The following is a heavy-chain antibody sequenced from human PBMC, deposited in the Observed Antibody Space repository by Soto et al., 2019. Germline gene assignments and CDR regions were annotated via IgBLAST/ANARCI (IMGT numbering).Heavy chain of an antibody. CDR2: INPGYPAGRST. J-gene: IGHJ6*02. CDR1: GYTLTTFF. D-gene: IGHD1-26*01. CDR3: AREAIVAGATTGMDV. V-gene: IGHV1-46*01. Sequence: QVQFVQSGAEVKKRGASVKVSCKASGYTLTTFFMHWVRQAPGQGLEWMGLINPGYPAGRSTSYAQKFQGRVTMRTDTSASRLSMELSRLRSDDTAVYSCAREAIVAGATTGMDVLGQGTTVTVSS.